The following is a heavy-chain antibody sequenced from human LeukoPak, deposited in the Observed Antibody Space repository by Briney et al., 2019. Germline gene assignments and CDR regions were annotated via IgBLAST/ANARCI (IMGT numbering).Heavy chain of an antibody. J-gene: IGHJ3*02. CDR3: ARYRADAGSYDARDI. Sequence: ESGGSLRLSCAASGFIFSNYEMSWVRQAPGKGLEWVSYITDSGSTIFYEDSVRGRFTISRDNAKNSLYLQMNSLRAEDTAVYYCARYRADAGSYDARDIWGQGTMVTVSS. V-gene: IGHV3-48*03. CDR1: GFIFSNYE. D-gene: IGHD3-10*01. CDR2: ITDSGSTI.